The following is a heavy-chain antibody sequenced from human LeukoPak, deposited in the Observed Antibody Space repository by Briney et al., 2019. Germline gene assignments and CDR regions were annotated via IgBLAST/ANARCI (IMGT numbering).Heavy chain of an antibody. Sequence: GGSLSLSCAASGFTFSSYSMNWVRQAPGKGLEWVSSISSSSSYIYYADSVKGRFTISRDNAKNSLYLQMNSLRAEDTAVYYCARGNYELRYFDWLSPRYFDYWGQGTLVTVSS. CDR1: GFTFSSYS. CDR3: ARGNYELRYFDWLSPRYFDY. V-gene: IGHV3-21*01. J-gene: IGHJ4*02. D-gene: IGHD3-9*01. CDR2: ISSSSSYI.